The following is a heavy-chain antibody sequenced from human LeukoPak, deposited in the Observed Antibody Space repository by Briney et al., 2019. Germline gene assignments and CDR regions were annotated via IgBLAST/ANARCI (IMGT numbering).Heavy chain of an antibody. J-gene: IGHJ4*02. Sequence: GGSLRLSCAASGLTFENAWMSWVRQALGKGLEWVGRIKSKTDGGTTDYAAPVKGRFTISRDDSKNTLYLQMNSLKTEDTALYYCTTDPRPPIAVAGPYYFDSWGQGTLVTVSS. CDR2: IKSKTDGGTT. CDR3: TTDPRPPIAVAGPYYFDS. CDR1: GLTFENAW. V-gene: IGHV3-15*01. D-gene: IGHD6-19*01.